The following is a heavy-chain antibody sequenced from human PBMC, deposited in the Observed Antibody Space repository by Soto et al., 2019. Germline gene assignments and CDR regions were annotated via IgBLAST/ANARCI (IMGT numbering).Heavy chain of an antibody. CDR1: GFGFGVSG. CDR3: ARTRMEWALYFDN. D-gene: IGHD3-3*01. J-gene: IGHJ4*02. V-gene: IGHV3-48*01. CDR2: ISSSSRTI. Sequence: EVQLVESGGGLIQPGGSRGPSFGAPGFGFGVSGMTWVGGAPGKRLEWISYISSSSRTIYYAASVEGRFTISRDNVRNSVHLQMNSLRGEDTGVYYCARTRMEWALYFDNWGLGTLVTVSS.